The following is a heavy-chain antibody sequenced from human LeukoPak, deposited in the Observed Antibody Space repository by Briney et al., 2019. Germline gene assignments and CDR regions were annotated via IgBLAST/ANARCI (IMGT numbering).Heavy chain of an antibody. CDR3: ARVGFQDTTMVNSYYYGMDV. J-gene: IGHJ6*02. Sequence: PGRSLRLSCAASGFTFDDYAMHWVRQAPGKGLEWVSGISWNSGSIGYADSVKGRFTISRDNAKNSLYLQMNSLRAEDTAVYYCARVGFQDTTMVNSYYYGMDVWGQGTTVTVSS. CDR2: ISWNSGSI. V-gene: IGHV3-9*01. CDR1: GFTFDDYA. D-gene: IGHD5-18*01.